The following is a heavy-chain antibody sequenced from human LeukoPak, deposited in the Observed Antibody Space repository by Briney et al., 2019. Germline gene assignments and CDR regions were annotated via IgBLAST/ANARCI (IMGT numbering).Heavy chain of an antibody. Sequence: PGGSPRLSCAASGFTFSSYGMHWVRQAPGKGLEWVAFIRYDGSNKYYADSVKGRFTISRDNSKNTLCLQMNSLRAEDTAVYYCASPTPIDYWGQGTLVTVSS. V-gene: IGHV3-30*02. CDR3: ASPTPIDY. J-gene: IGHJ4*02. CDR2: IRYDGSNK. CDR1: GFTFSSYG.